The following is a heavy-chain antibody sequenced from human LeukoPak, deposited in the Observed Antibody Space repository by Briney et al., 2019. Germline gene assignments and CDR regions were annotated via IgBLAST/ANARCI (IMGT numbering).Heavy chain of an antibody. CDR2: ISSSSSYI. D-gene: IGHD2/OR15-2a*01. Sequence: GGSLRLSCAASGFTFSSYSMNWVRQAPGKGLEWVSSISSSSSYIYYADSVKGRFTISRDNAKNSLYLQMNSQRVEDTAVYYCARSRGGFYHYWGQGTLVTVSS. CDR3: ARSRGGFYHY. V-gene: IGHV3-21*01. J-gene: IGHJ4*02. CDR1: GFTFSSYS.